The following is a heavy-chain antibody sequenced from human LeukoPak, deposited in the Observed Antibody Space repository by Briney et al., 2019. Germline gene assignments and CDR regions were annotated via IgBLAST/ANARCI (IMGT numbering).Heavy chain of an antibody. CDR1: GFTFSNYV. J-gene: IGHJ4*02. Sequence: GGSLRLSCAASGFTFSNYVMNWVRQAPGKGLEWVTFIQKDGGSKFYADSVKGRFTISRDNSKKTVYLQMSSLTIVDTAVYYCAKDFARFITGHDFDNWGQGTLVTVSS. V-gene: IGHV3-30*02. D-gene: IGHD3-10*01. CDR2: IQKDGGSK. CDR3: AKDFARFITGHDFDN.